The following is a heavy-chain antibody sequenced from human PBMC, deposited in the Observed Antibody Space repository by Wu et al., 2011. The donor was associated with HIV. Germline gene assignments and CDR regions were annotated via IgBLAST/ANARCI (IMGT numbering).Heavy chain of an antibody. CDR2: IVPILGTS. V-gene: IGHV1-69*04. CDR3: ATVPTSGISDAAFDM. CDR1: GGTLTSLA. Sequence: QVQLTQSGAEVRKPGSSVKVSCKTSGGTLTSLATAWLRLVPGHGLEWVGRIVPILGTSTAAQKFQGRVTFSADKSTNTVYMELSSLTSGDTAVYYCATVPTSGISDAAFDMWAKGHSSLSLQ. D-gene: IGHD3-3*02. J-gene: IGHJ3*02.